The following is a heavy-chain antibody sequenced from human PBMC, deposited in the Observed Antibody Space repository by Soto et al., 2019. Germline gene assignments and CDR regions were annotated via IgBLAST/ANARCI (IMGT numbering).Heavy chain of an antibody. J-gene: IGHJ4*02. D-gene: IGHD3-10*01. CDR2: IYYSGST. Sequence: PSETLSLTCTVSGGSISSSSYYWAWFRQPPGKGLEWIGRIYYSGSTYYNPSLKSRVTISVDTSKNQFSLKLSSVTAADTAVYYCATEPAEGGAYDYGSGVIDYWGQGTLVTVSS. V-gene: IGHV4-39*01. CDR1: GGSISSSSYY. CDR3: ATEPAEGGAYDYGSGVIDY.